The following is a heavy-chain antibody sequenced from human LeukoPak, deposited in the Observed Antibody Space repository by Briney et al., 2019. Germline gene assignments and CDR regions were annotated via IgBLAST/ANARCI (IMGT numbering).Heavy chain of an antibody. Sequence: PGGSLRLSCAASGFTFSSYAMSWVRQAPGKGLEWVSAISGSGGSTYYADSVKGRFTISRDNSKNTLYLQMNSLRAEGTAVYYCAKDRANYDFWSGPPGYYYYGMDVWGQGTTVTVSS. CDR1: GFTFSSYA. CDR3: AKDRANYDFWSGPPGYYYYGMDV. J-gene: IGHJ6*02. V-gene: IGHV3-23*01. CDR2: ISGSGGST. D-gene: IGHD3-3*01.